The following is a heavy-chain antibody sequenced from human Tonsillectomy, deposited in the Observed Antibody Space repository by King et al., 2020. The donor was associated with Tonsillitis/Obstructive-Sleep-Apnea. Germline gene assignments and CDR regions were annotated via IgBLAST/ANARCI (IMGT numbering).Heavy chain of an antibody. Sequence: VQLVESGGGVVQPGRSLRLSCAASGFTFSTFSMHWVRQTPGKGLEWVAVISYDGSNKYYADSVRGRFTISRDNSKNTLYLQMNSLRAEDTAVYYCARDLGYYGSGRYFDWFDPWGQGTLVTVSS. CDR1: GFTFSTFS. CDR2: ISYDGSNK. V-gene: IGHV3-30*04. J-gene: IGHJ5*02. D-gene: IGHD3-10*01. CDR3: ARDLGYYGSGRYFDWFDP.